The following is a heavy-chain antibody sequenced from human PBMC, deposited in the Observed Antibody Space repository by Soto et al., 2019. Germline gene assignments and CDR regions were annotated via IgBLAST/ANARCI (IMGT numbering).Heavy chain of an antibody. CDR2: IKSKTDGGTT. Sequence: GGSLRLSCAASGFTFSNAWMSWVRQAPGKGLEWVGRIKSKTDGGTTDYAAPVKGRFTISRDDSKNTLYLQMNSLKTEDTAVYYCTTDAGYCSSTSCYDYWGQGTLVTVSS. D-gene: IGHD2-2*01. CDR1: GFTFSNAW. V-gene: IGHV3-15*01. CDR3: TTDAGYCSSTSCYDY. J-gene: IGHJ4*02.